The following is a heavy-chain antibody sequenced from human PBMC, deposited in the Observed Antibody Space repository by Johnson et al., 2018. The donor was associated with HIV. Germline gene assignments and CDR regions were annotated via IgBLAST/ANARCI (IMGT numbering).Heavy chain of an antibody. V-gene: IGHV3-15*06. D-gene: IGHD3-16*01. Sequence: VQLVESGGGVVQPGGSLRLSCAASGFSFTNAWMSWVRQAPGKGLEWVGRIKSETDDGTTHYFAPVKGRFIISRDDSKNTLYLQMNSLKTEDTAVYYCTTGFGPAYEMWGQGTMVTVSS. CDR3: TTGFGPAYEM. J-gene: IGHJ3*02. CDR1: GFSFTNAW. CDR2: IKSETDDGTT.